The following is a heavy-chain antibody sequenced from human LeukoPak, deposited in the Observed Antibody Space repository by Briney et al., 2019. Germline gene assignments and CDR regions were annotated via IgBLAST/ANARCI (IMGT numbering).Heavy chain of an antibody. D-gene: IGHD6-13*01. CDR2: INHSGST. CDR3: ATTRIAATGTWYYYMDV. J-gene: IGHJ6*03. V-gene: IGHV4-34*01. Sequence: PSETLSLTCVVYGGSFSGYYWSWIRQPPGKGLEWIGEINHSGSTNYNPSLKSRVTISIDTSKNQFSLKLSSVTAADTAVYYCATTRIAATGTWYYYMDVWGEGTTVTVSS. CDR1: GGSFSGYY.